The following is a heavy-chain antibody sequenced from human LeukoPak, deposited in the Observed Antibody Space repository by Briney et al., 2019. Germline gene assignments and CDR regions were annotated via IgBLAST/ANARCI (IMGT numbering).Heavy chain of an antibody. CDR2: ISGSGGST. CDR1: GFTFSSYA. D-gene: IGHD6-19*01. V-gene: IGHV3-23*01. CDR3: AKGENLRGWYPYYFDY. J-gene: IGHJ4*02. Sequence: PGGSLRLSCAASGFTFSSYAMSWVRQAPGKGLEWVSAISGSGGSTYYAGSVKGRFTISRDNSKSTLYLQMNSLRAEDTAVYYCAKGENLRGWYPYYFDYWGQGTLVTVSS.